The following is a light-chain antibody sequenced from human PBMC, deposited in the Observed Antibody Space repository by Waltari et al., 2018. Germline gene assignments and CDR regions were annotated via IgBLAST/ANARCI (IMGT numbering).Light chain of an antibody. CDR1: ESVRDN. CDR2: GAS. J-gene: IGKJ1*01. V-gene: IGKV3-15*01. Sequence: EGATLSCRASESVRDNLAWYQQTPGQPPRLLIYGASTRAPNVPGRFSGRGSGTEFTLTVSTLQPEDFAIYYCQQYNNGPPASFGQGTKVEIK. CDR3: QQYNNGPPAS.